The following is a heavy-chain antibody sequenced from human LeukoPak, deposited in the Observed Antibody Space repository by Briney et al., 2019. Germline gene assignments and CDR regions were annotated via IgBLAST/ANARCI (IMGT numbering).Heavy chain of an antibody. D-gene: IGHD2-15*01. CDR1: GFTFSSYW. CDR3: AKDRFILGYCSGGSCYS. CDR2: ISGGST. J-gene: IGHJ4*02. Sequence: PGGSLRLSCAASGFTFSSYWMSWVRQAPGKGLEWVSSISGGSTYYADSRKGRFTISRDNSKNTLHLQMNSLRAEDTAVYYCAKDRFILGYCSGGSCYSWGQGTLVTVSS. V-gene: IGHV3-38-3*01.